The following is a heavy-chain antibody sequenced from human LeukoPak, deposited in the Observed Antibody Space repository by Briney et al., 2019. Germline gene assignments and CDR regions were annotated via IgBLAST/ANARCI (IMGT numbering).Heavy chain of an antibody. V-gene: IGHV1-2*02. CDR1: GYTFIGYY. CDR3: AGRWFGGDYYYYMDV. Sequence: ASVKVSCKASGYTFIGYYMHWVRQAPGQGLEWMGWINPNSGGTNYAQKFQGRVTMTRDTSISTAYMELSSLRSEDTAVYYCAGRWFGGDYYYYMDVWGKGTTVTISS. CDR2: INPNSGGT. J-gene: IGHJ6*03. D-gene: IGHD3-10*01.